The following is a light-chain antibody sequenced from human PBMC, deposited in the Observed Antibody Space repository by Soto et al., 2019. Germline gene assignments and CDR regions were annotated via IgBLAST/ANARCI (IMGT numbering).Light chain of an antibody. J-gene: IGKJ5*01. CDR2: DAS. Sequence: EIVLTLSPGTLSLSPGERATLSCRASQTVSSTFLAWYQQKPGQAPRLLIYDASNRATGIPARFSGSGSGTDFTLTISSLEPEDFAVYYCQQRSNWPGTFGQGTRLEIK. CDR1: QTVSSTF. CDR3: QQRSNWPGT. V-gene: IGKV3D-20*02.